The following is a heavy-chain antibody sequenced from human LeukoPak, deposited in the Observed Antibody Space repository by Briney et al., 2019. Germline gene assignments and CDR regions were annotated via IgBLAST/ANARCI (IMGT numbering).Heavy chain of an antibody. CDR3: ARESGSYEEAAFEI. Sequence: GGSLRLSCAASGFTFDDYGMSWVPHAPGKGLEWVSGINWNGGSTGYADSVKGRFTISRDNAKNSLYLQMNSLRAEDTALYHCARESGSYEEAAFEIWGQGTMVTVSS. J-gene: IGHJ3*02. D-gene: IGHD1-26*01. CDR2: INWNGGST. V-gene: IGHV3-20*01. CDR1: GFTFDDYG.